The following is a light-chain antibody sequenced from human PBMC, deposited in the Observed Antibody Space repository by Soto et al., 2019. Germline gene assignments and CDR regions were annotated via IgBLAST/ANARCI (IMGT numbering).Light chain of an antibody. CDR1: QSVSSK. V-gene: IGKV3-15*01. Sequence: EIVMTQSTATLSVSPGDRATLSYRASQSVSSKLAWYQQKPGQGPRLLIYGASTRATGIPARFSGSGSGTEFTLTISSLQSEDFAVYYCQHYSTWLWTFGQGTKVEIK. CDR2: GAS. J-gene: IGKJ1*01. CDR3: QHYSTWLWT.